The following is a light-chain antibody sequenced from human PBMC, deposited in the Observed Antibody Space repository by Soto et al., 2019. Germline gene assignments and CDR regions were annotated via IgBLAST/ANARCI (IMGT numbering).Light chain of an antibody. V-gene: IGKV3-20*01. CDR1: QSVSSSY. J-gene: IGKJ1*01. CDR2: GAS. Sequence: EIGLTQSPGTLSLSPGERATLSCRASQSVSSSYLAWYQQKPGQAPMLLIYGASSRPTGIPYRFSGSGSGTDFTLTISRLQSEDFAVYYCQQYDSSPRTFGQGTKLEIK. CDR3: QQYDSSPRT.